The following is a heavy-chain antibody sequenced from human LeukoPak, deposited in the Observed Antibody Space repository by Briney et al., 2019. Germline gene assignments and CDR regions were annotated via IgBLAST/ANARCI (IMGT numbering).Heavy chain of an antibody. CDR2: ISSSSSHI. Sequence: GGSLRVYCAASGFTFSNAWMSWVRQAPGKGLEWVSSISSSSSHIYYADSVKGRFTISRDNAKNSLYLQMNSLRAEDTALYYCAKPQNRDGCIGLDAFDIWGQGTMVTVSS. CDR1: GFTFSNAW. D-gene: IGHD5-24*01. CDR3: AKPQNRDGCIGLDAFDI. V-gene: IGHV3-21*04. J-gene: IGHJ3*02.